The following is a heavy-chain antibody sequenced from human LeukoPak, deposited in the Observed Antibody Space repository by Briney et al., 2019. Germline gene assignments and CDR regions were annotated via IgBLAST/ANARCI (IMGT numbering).Heavy chain of an antibody. CDR2: ISGSGGST. D-gene: IGHD1-26*01. CDR1: GFPFSSYA. V-gene: IGHV3-23*01. Sequence: GGSLRLSCAASGFPFSSYAMSWVRQAPGKGLEWVSAISGSGGSTYYADSVKGRFTISRDNSKNTLYLRMNSLRAEDTAVYYCARPIVGATTAFDIWGQGTMVTVSS. CDR3: ARPIVGATTAFDI. J-gene: IGHJ3*02.